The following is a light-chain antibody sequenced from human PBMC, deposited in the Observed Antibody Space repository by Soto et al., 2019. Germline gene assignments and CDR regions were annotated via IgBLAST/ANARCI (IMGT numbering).Light chain of an antibody. V-gene: IGKV3-11*01. Sequence: IVLTQSPATLSLSPGERATLSCRASQSDGTYLAWYQQKPGQAPRLLIFGASYRATGVPARFSGSGSATDVTLTIISLEPEESAVYYGQHRSNWRFGGGTKVEIK. J-gene: IGKJ4*01. CDR3: QHRSNWR. CDR2: GAS. CDR1: QSDGTY.